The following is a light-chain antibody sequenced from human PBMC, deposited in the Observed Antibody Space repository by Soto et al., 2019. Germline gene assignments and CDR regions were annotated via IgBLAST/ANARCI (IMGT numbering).Light chain of an antibody. V-gene: IGKV3-15*01. CDR3: QQYNNWPGT. CDR1: QSVSSK. Sequence: EIVLTQSPGTLSVSPEERATLSCRASQSVSSKSAWYQQKPGQAPRLLFYGASTGATGIPARFSGSGSETEFTLSISSLQSQDFAVYYCQQYNNWPGTFGQGTKVEIK. J-gene: IGKJ1*01. CDR2: GAS.